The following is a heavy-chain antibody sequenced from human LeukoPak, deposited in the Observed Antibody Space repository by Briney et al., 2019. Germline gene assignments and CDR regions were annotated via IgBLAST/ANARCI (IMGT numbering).Heavy chain of an antibody. CDR2: MYYSGST. CDR1: GGSISSSSYY. V-gene: IGHV4-39*01. J-gene: IGHJ5*02. D-gene: IGHD6-13*01. CDR3: ARHTLGIAAAGKWFDP. Sequence: SETLSLTCTVSGGSISSSSYYWGWIRQPPGKGLEWIGSMYYSGSTHYNPSLKRRVTISVDTSKNQFSLKLSSVTAADTAVYYCARHTLGIAAAGKWFDPWGQGTLVTVSS.